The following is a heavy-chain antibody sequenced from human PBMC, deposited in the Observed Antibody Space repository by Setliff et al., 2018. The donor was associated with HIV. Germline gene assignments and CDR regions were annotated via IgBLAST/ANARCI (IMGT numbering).Heavy chain of an antibody. Sequence: GGSLRLSCAASGFTVSSNYMSWVRQAPGKGLEWVSVIYSGGSTYYADSVKGRFTISRDNSKNTLYLQMNSLRAEDTAVYYCARVRGVTRGYFDYWGQGTLVTVSS. CDR3: ARVRGVTRGYFDY. V-gene: IGHV3-53*01. J-gene: IGHJ4*02. D-gene: IGHD3-10*01. CDR1: GFTVSSNY. CDR2: IYSGGST.